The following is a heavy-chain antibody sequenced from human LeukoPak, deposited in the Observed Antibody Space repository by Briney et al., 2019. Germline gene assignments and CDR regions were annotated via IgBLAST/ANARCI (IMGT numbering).Heavy chain of an antibody. CDR1: GITFRIYG. CDR2: ISYDGSHK. Sequence: GRSLRLSCAASGITFRIYGMHGVRQAPGKGLECVTVISYDGSHKYYADSVKGRFSISRDNSKNTLYLQMNSLRADDTAVYYCAKGARGDTVTSIVGLNWFDPWGQGTLVTVSS. D-gene: IGHD4-17*01. J-gene: IGHJ5*02. V-gene: IGHV3-30*18. CDR3: AKGARGDTVTSIVGLNWFDP.